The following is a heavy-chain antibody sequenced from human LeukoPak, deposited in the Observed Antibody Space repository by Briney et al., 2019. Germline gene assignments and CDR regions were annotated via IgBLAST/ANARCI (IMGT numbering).Heavy chain of an antibody. CDR1: GFTFSSYA. V-gene: IGHV3-30*04. D-gene: IGHD5-18*01. Sequence: PGGSLRLSCAASGFTFSSYAMHWVRQAPGKGLEWVAVISYDGSNKYYADSVKGRFTISRDNSKNTLYLQMNSLRAEDTAVYYCARDDVDTAMVMNYWGQGTLVTVSS. CDR2: ISYDGSNK. J-gene: IGHJ4*02. CDR3: ARDDVDTAMVMNY.